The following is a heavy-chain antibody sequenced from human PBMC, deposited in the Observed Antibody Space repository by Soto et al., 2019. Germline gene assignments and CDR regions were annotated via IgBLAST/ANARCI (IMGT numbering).Heavy chain of an antibody. V-gene: IGHV3-53*01. CDR2: IWTSGST. CDR1: GFTFSSNC. D-gene: IGHD3-16*01. J-gene: IGHJ3*01. CDR3: ATRPLLRGAP. Sequence: PGGSLRLSCEASGFTFSSNCMNWVRQAPGKGLEWVSLIWTSGSTAYADSVKGRFTISRDNSKSALYLHMSSLRAEDTAVYYCATRPLLRGAPWGQGTMVTVSS.